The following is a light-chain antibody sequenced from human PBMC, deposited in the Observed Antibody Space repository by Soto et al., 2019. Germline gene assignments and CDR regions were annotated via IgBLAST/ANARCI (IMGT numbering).Light chain of an antibody. CDR2: WAS. Sequence: DIVMTQSPDSLAVSLGERATINCKSSQSVLYSSNNKNYLAWYHQKPGQPPKLLIYWASTRESGVPDRFSGSGSGTDFTLTISSLQPDDFATYYCQQYNSYLKWTFGQGTKVEIK. J-gene: IGKJ1*01. CDR3: QQYNSYLKWT. V-gene: IGKV4-1*01. CDR1: QSVLYSSNNKNY.